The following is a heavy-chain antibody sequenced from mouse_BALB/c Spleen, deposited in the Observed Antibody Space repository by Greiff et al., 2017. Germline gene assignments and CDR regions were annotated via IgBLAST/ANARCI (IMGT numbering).Heavy chain of an antibody. J-gene: IGHJ4*01. D-gene: IGHD2-14*01. Sequence: VQLQQSGPELVRPGASVKMSCKASGYTFTSYWMHWVKQRPGQGLEWIGWIYPGNVNTKYNEKFKGKATLTADKSSSTAYMQLSSLTSEDSAVYFCARRYEDYAMDYWGQGTSVTVSS. CDR1: GYTFTSYW. CDR3: ARRYEDYAMDY. CDR2: IYPGNVNT. V-gene: IGHV1S56*01.